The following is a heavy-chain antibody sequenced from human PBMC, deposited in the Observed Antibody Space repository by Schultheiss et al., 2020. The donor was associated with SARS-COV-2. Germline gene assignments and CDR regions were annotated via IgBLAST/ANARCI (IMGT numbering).Heavy chain of an antibody. V-gene: IGHV3-NL1*01. CDR2: IYSGGST. D-gene: IGHD3-22*01. CDR1: GFTFSSYA. Sequence: GGSLRLSCAASGFTFSSYAMHWVRQAPGKGLEWVAVIYSGGSTYYADSVKGRFTISRDNAKNSLYLQMNSLRAEDTAVYYCANGDYYDSSGAVMYYYYGMDVWGQGTTVTVSS. CDR3: ANGDYYDSSGAVMYYYYGMDV. J-gene: IGHJ6*02.